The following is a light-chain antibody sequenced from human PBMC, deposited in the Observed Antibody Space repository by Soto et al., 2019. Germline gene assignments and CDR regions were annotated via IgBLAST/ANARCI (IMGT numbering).Light chain of an antibody. Sequence: DIQMTQSPSIVSASVGDRVTITCRASQGISSWVAWYQQKPGKAPKLLIYAASNLQSGVPSRFSGSGSGTDFTLTISSLQTEDFANYYCQQAKTYPFAFGPGTKVDIK. CDR1: QGISSW. J-gene: IGKJ3*01. V-gene: IGKV1-12*01. CDR2: AAS. CDR3: QQAKTYPFA.